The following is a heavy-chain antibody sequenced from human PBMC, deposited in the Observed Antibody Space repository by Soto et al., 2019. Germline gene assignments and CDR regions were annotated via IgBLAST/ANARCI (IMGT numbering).Heavy chain of an antibody. D-gene: IGHD3-10*01. CDR1: VDSINNADYY. Sequence: SETLSLTCTVSVDSINNADYYWSWIRQPPGKGLEWIGYISNSGSTFHNPSLRGRLSMSIDTSKNQFSLRLTSVTAADTAVYYCARYKVGGSGSYYNAWFDPWGQGTLVTVSS. CDR3: ARYKVGGSGSYYNAWFDP. CDR2: ISNSGST. V-gene: IGHV4-30-4*01. J-gene: IGHJ5*02.